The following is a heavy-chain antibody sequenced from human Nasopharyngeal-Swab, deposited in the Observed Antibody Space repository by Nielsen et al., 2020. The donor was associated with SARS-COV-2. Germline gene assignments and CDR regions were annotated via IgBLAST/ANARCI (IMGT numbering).Heavy chain of an antibody. CDR3: ARDPYTSPDY. J-gene: IGHJ4*02. CDR2: IKQDGSEK. Sequence: GGSLRLSCAVSGFAFSNYWMNWIRQAPGKGLEWVASIKQDGSEKYYLDSVKGRFTISRDNAQNSLYLQMNSLRAEDTAVYYCARDPYTSPDYWGQGTLVTVSS. V-gene: IGHV3-7*01. D-gene: IGHD3-16*01. CDR1: GFAFSNYW.